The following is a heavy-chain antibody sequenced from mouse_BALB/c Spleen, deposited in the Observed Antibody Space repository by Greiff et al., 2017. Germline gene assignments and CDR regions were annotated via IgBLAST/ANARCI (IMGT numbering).Heavy chain of an antibody. V-gene: IGHV5-12-2*01. D-gene: IGHD2-14*01. J-gene: IGHJ3*01. CDR1: GFTFSSYT. CDR2: ISNGGGST. CDR3: ATYYRYDWFAY. Sequence: DVKLVESGGGLVQPGGSLKLSCAASGFTFSSYTMSWVRQTPEKRLEWVAYISNGGGSTYYPDTVKGRFTISRDNAKNTLYLQMSSLKSEDTAMYYCATYYRYDWFAYWGQGTLVTVSA.